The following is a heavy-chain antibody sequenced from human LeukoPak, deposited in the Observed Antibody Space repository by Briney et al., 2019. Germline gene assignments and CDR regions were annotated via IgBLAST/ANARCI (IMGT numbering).Heavy chain of an antibody. J-gene: IGHJ2*01. CDR2: IYYSGST. Sequence: PSETLSLTCTVSGGSISSGSYYWGWIRQPPGKGLKWIGSIYYSGSTYYNPSLKSRVTISVDTSKNQFSLKLSSVTAADTAVYYCAREGGWNWPFFIYWYFDLWGRGTLVTVSS. V-gene: IGHV4-39*02. CDR1: GGSISSGSYY. CDR3: AREGGWNWPFFIYWYFDL. D-gene: IGHD1-7*01.